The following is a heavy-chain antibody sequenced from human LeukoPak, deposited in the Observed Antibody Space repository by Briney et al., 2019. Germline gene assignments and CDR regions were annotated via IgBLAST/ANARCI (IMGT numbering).Heavy chain of an antibody. V-gene: IGHV1-2*02. Sequence: GASVKVSCKASGYTFSDYYMHWVRQAPGQGPEWMGWINPNTGATMYTQKLQGRVTMTRDRSITTYYMELSRLTSDDTAVYYCARDWGVSARPGYMDVWGKGTTVTVSS. CDR2: INPNTGAT. CDR3: ARDWGVSARPGYMDV. D-gene: IGHD6-6*01. CDR1: GYTFSDYY. J-gene: IGHJ6*03.